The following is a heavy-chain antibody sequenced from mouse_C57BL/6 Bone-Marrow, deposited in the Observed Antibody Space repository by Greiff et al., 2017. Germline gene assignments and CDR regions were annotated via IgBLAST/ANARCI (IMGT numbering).Heavy chain of an antibody. CDR1: GYTFTSYG. Sequence: QVQLQQSGAELARPGASVKLSCKASGYTFTSYGISWVKQRTGQGLEWIGEIYPRSGNTYYNEKFKGKATLTADKSSSTAYMELRSLTSEDSAVYFCAREATTVVARYAMDYWGQGTSVTGSS. CDR2: IYPRSGNT. D-gene: IGHD1-1*01. CDR3: AREATTVVARYAMDY. V-gene: IGHV1-81*01. J-gene: IGHJ4*01.